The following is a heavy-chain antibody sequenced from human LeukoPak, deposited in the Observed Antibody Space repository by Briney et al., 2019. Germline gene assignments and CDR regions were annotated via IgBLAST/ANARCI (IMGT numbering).Heavy chain of an antibody. D-gene: IGHD3-22*01. J-gene: IGHJ4*02. CDR3: ARVDSYYYDSSGYFDY. CDR1: GYTFTSYG. CDR2: ISAYNGNT. V-gene: IGHV1-18*01. Sequence: ASVKVSCKASGYTFTSYGISWVRQAPGQGLEWMGWISAYNGNTNYAQKLQGRVTMTTDTSTSTAYMELRSLRSEDTAVYYCARVDSYYYDSSGYFDYWGQGTLVTVSS.